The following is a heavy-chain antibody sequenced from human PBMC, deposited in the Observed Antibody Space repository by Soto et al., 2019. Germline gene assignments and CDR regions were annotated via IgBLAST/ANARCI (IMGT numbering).Heavy chain of an antibody. V-gene: IGHV4-61*08. CDR2: VYSTGTT. J-gene: IGHJ5*02. CDR1: GDSVSSSDFY. Sequence: PSETLSLTCAVSGDSVSSSDFYWTWIRQPPGKPLEWIGYVYSTGTTNYSPSLKSRVDMSVDTSKNQFSLKLSSVTAADTAVYYCARDHRGSSSWFGGNWFDPWGQGTLVTVSS. D-gene: IGHD6-13*01. CDR3: ARDHRGSSSWFGGNWFDP.